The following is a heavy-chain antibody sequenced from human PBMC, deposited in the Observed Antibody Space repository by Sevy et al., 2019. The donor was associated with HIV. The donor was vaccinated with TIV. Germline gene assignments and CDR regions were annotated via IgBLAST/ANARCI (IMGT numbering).Heavy chain of an antibody. V-gene: IGHV5-51*01. D-gene: IGHD3-22*01. CDR1: GYSFTSHW. Sequence: GESLKISCRGSGYSFTSHWIGWVRHMPGKGLEWMGIIYPDDSDTRYSPSFQGQVTFSADKSISTAYLQWSGLKASDTDMYCCAASRSSYLDSSGYYIYWGQGTLVTVSS. CDR3: AASRSSYLDSSGYYIY. J-gene: IGHJ4*02. CDR2: IYPDDSDT.